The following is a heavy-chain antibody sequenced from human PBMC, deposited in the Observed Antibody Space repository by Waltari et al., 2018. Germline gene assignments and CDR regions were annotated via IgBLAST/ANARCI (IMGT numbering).Heavy chain of an antibody. J-gene: IGHJ6*02. CDR3: ARGAAMGYYYYYGMDV. CDR2: INPSGGSP. D-gene: IGHD5-18*01. Sequence: QVQLVQSGAEVKKPGASVKVSCKASGYTFTSYYMHWVRQAPGQGLEWMGRINPSGGSPSYAQKFQGRVTMTRDTSTSTVYMGLSSLRAEDTAVYYCARGAAMGYYYYYGMDVWGQGTTVTVSS. V-gene: IGHV1-46*01. CDR1: GYTFTSYY.